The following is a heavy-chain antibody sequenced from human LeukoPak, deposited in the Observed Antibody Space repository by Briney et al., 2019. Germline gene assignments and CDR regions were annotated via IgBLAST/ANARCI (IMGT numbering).Heavy chain of an antibody. Sequence: PGGSLRLSCAASGFTFSSYEMNWVRQAPGKGLEWVSYISSSGSTIYYADSVKGRFTISRDNAKNSLYLQMNSLRAEDTAVYYCARVILESLPYYYYYMDVWGKGTTVTVSS. V-gene: IGHV3-48*03. CDR2: ISSSGSTI. J-gene: IGHJ6*03. D-gene: IGHD3-22*01. CDR3: ARVILESLPYYYYYMDV. CDR1: GFTFSSYE.